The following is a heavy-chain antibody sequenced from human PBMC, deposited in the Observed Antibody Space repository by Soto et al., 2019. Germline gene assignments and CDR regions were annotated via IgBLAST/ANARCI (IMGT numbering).Heavy chain of an antibody. D-gene: IGHD6-19*01. V-gene: IGHV3-33*01. CDR3: AREEVAAVAGAFDI. Sequence: QVQLVESGGGVVQPGRSLRLSGAASGFTFSSYGMNWVRQSPGKGREWAAVIWYDGSNKYYADSVKGRFTISRDNSKNTLYLQMNSLRAEDTAVYYCAREEVAAVAGAFDIWGQGTMVTVSS. J-gene: IGHJ3*02. CDR2: IWYDGSNK. CDR1: GFTFSSYG.